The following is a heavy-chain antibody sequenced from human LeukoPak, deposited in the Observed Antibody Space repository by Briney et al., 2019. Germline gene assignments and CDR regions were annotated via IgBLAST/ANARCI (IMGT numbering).Heavy chain of an antibody. CDR2: IYNGGII. V-gene: IGHV4-4*07. CDR3: ARVHYYYYMDV. Sequence: SETLSLTCTVSGDSISRYYWSRIRQPAGKGLEWIGRIYNGGIITYNPSLKSRVTMSIDTSNNQFSLRLRFVTAADTAVYYCARVHYYYYMDVWGKGTTVTISS. J-gene: IGHJ6*03. CDR1: GDSISRYY.